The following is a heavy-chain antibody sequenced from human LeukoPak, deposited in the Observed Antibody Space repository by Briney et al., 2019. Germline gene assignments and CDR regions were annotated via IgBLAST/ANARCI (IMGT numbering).Heavy chain of an antibody. D-gene: IGHD5-18*01. J-gene: IGHJ4*02. Sequence: GESLKISFKGSGYRFTDYWIGWVRQMSGKGLEWMGIIYPGDSDTTYSPSFQGQVTISADKSINTAYLQWSSLKASDTAMYYCARHSDAAMVVDYWGQGTLVTVSS. V-gene: IGHV5-51*01. CDR2: IYPGDSDT. CDR1: GYRFTDYW. CDR3: ARHSDAAMVVDY.